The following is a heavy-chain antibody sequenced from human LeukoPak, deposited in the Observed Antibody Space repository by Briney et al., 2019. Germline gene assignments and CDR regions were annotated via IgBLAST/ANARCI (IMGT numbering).Heavy chain of an antibody. CDR3: ARGGCSGGSCYSGVDNY. Sequence: SETLSLTCAVYGGSFSGYYWSWIRQPPGKGLEWIGEINRSGSTNYNPSLKSRVTISVDTSKNQFSLKLSSVTAADTAVYYCARGGCSGGSCYSGVDNYWGQGTLVTVSS. V-gene: IGHV4-34*01. D-gene: IGHD2-15*01. CDR2: INRSGST. J-gene: IGHJ4*02. CDR1: GGSFSGYY.